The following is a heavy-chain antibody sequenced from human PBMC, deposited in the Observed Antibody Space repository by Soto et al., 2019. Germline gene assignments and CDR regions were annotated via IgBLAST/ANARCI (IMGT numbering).Heavy chain of an antibody. CDR3: ASPPDDSSGYHGYFQH. J-gene: IGHJ1*01. V-gene: IGHV3-30-3*01. D-gene: IGHD3-22*01. CDR2: ISYDGSNK. Sequence: GGSLRLSCAASGFTFSSYAMHWVRQAPGKGLEWVAVISYDGSNKYYADSVKGRFTISRDNSKNTLYLQMNSQRAEDTAVYYCASPPDDSSGYHGYFQHWGQGTLVTVSS. CDR1: GFTFSSYA.